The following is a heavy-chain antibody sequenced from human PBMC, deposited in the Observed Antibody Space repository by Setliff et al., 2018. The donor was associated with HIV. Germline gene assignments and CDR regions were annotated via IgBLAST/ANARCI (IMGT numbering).Heavy chain of an antibody. CDR2: ISYSGST. CDR1: GGSISSGDYY. D-gene: IGHD6-25*01. CDR3: ARRLRSGGYYFDY. Sequence: SETLSLTCNVSGGSISSGDYYWSWIRQPPGKGLEWIGYISYSGSTYYNPSLKSRVTISVDTSENQFSLKLSSVTAADTAVYYCARRLRSGGYYFDYWGQGILVTVSS. J-gene: IGHJ4*02. V-gene: IGHV4-30-4*08.